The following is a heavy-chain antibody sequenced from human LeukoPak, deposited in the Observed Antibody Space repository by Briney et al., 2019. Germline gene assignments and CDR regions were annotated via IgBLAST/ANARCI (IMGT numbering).Heavy chain of an antibody. CDR2: IREDGSEK. Sequence: GGSLRLSCAASGFTFSNYWMSWVRQAPGKGLEWVANIREDGSEKYFVDSVKGRFTISRDNARNSLYLQMNSLRAEDTAVYYCAREDFFGDYYYYYGLDVWGRGTTVTVSS. D-gene: IGHD3-16*01. CDR3: AREDFFGDYYYYYGLDV. CDR1: GFTFSNYW. V-gene: IGHV3-7*01. J-gene: IGHJ6*02.